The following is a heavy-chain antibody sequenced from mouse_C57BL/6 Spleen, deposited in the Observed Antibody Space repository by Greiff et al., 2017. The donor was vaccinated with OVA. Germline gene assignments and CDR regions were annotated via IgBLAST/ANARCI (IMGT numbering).Heavy chain of an antibody. D-gene: IGHD1-1*01. J-gene: IGHJ1*03. V-gene: IGHV1-76*01. CDR1: GYTFTDYY. CDR3: ARSNYYGSWVYWYFDV. CDR2: IYPGSGNT. Sequence: VQLQQSGAELVRPGASVKLSCKASGYTFTDYYINWVKQRPGQGLEWIARIYPGSGNTYYNEKFKGKATLTAEKSSSTAYMQLSSLTSEDSAVYFCARSNYYGSWVYWYFDVWGTGTTVTVSS.